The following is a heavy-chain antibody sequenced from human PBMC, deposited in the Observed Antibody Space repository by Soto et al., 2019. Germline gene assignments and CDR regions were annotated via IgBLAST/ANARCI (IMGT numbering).Heavy chain of an antibody. CDR2: ISSSSGYI. V-gene: IGHV3-21*01. J-gene: IGHJ5*02. D-gene: IGHD6-13*01. Sequence: GGSLRLSCAASGFTFSSYSMNWVRQAPGKGLEWVSSISSSSGYIYYADSVKGRFTISRDNAKNSLYLQMNSLRAEDTAVYYCARDFARARRAAAGTGWFDPWGQGTLVTVSS. CDR1: GFTFSSYS. CDR3: ARDFARARRAAAGTGWFDP.